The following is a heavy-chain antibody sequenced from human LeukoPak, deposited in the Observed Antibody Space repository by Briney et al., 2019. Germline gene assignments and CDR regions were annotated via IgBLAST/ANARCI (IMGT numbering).Heavy chain of an antibody. CDR2: IYYSGST. CDR1: GGSISSYY. Sequence: SETLSLTCTVSGGSISSYYWSWIRQPPGKGLEWIGYIYYSGSTNYTPSLKSRVTISVDTSKNQFSLKLSSVTAADTAVYYCARDPYDSSGYYGGDAFDIWGQGTMVTVSS. D-gene: IGHD3-22*01. J-gene: IGHJ3*02. CDR3: ARDPYDSSGYYGGDAFDI. V-gene: IGHV4-59*01.